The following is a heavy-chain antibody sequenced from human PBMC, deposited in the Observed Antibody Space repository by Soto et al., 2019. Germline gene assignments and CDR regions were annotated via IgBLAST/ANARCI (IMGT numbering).Heavy chain of an antibody. J-gene: IGHJ6*02. CDR1: GFTFSDYY. V-gene: IGHV3-11*06. Sequence: GGSLRLSCAASGFTFSDYYMSLIRQAPGKGLEWVSYISSSSSYTNYADSVKGRFTISRDNAKNLLYLQMNSLRAEDTAVYYCARDSGYSYGYYYYYGMDVWGQGTTVTVSS. CDR2: ISSSSSYT. D-gene: IGHD5-18*01. CDR3: ARDSGYSYGYYYYYGMDV.